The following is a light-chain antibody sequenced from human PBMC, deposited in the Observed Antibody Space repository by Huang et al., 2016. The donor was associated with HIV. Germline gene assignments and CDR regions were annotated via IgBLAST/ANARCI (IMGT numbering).Light chain of an antibody. CDR3: QQYGNSPYT. CDR1: HRVSSNY. CDR2: GAS. V-gene: IGKV3-20*01. Sequence: VLTQSPGTLSFSPGEGATLTCRASHRVSSNYLAWYQQKPGQAPRLLIYGASSRATGIPDRFSGSGSGTDFTLTISRLEPEDFAVYYCQQYGNSPYTFGQGTKLEIK. J-gene: IGKJ2*01.